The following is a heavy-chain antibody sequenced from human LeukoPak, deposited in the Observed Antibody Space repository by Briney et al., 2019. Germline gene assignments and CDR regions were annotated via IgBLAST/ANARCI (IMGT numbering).Heavy chain of an antibody. CDR2: ISESGGTT. J-gene: IGHJ5*02. V-gene: IGHV3-23*01. CDR3: TKELGSVPWFDP. CDR1: GFTFSSYA. Sequence: GGSLRLSCAVSGFTFSSYAMGWVRQAPGKGLEWVSAISESGGTTNYADSVKGRFTISRDSSKNTLYLQMNSLRAEDTAVYYCTKELGSVPWFDPWGQGTLVTVSS. D-gene: IGHD3-10*01.